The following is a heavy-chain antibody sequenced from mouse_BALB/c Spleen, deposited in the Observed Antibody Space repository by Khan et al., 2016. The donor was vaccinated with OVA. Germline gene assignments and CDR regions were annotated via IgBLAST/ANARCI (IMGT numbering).Heavy chain of an antibody. CDR3: ARIYGGDFDY. J-gene: IGHJ2*01. D-gene: IGHD1-1*01. Sequence: DVKLQESGPGLVKPSQSLSLTCTVTGYSITSDYAWNWIRQFPGNKLAWMGFISYSGNTNYNPSLKSRFSITRDTSKNQFFLQLNSVTTEDTATYYCARIYGGDFDYWGQGTTLTVSS. CDR2: ISYSGNT. CDR1: GYSITSDYA. V-gene: IGHV3-2*02.